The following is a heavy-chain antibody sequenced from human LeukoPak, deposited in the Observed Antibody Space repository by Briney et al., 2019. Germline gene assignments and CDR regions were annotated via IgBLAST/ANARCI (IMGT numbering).Heavy chain of an antibody. J-gene: IGHJ4*02. Sequence: ASVKVSCKASGYTFTGYYMHWVRQAPGQGLEWMGRIIPIFGTANYAQKFQGRVTITTDESTSTAYMELSSLRSEDTAVYYCAGSSRVNYDTDYWGQGTLVTVSS. CDR2: IIPIFGTA. CDR3: AGSSRVNYDTDY. D-gene: IGHD3-22*01. V-gene: IGHV1-69*05. CDR1: GYTFTGYY.